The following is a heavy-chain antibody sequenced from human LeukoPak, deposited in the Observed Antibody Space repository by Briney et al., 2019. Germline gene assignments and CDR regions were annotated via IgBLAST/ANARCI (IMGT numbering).Heavy chain of an antibody. CDR3: ARDAGGTWFDP. Sequence: SETLSLTCTVSGGSINTYSWNWIRQSPGQGLEWIGYIKNNGGNYNNPSLKSRVTISLDTSKNQFSLKLTSVTAADTAVYYCARDAGGTWFDPWGQGTLVTVSS. J-gene: IGHJ5*02. CDR1: GGSINTYS. CDR2: IKNNGGN. V-gene: IGHV4-59*01.